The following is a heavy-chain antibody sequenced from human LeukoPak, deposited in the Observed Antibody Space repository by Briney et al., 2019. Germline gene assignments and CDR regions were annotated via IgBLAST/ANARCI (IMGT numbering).Heavy chain of an antibody. D-gene: IGHD3/OR15-3a*01. CDR3: ARVDPGEGLVTFDY. CDR1: GGSISSGDYY. CDR2: IYYSGST. V-gene: IGHV4-30-4*01. J-gene: IGHJ4*02. Sequence: SQTLSLTCTVSGGSISSGDYYLSWIRQPPGKGLEWIGYIYYSGSTYYNPSLKSRVTISVDTSKNQFSLKLSSVTAADTAVYYCARVDPGEGLVTFDYWGQGTLVTVSS.